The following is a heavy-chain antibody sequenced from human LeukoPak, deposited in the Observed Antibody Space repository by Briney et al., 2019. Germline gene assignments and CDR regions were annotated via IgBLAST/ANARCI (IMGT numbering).Heavy chain of an antibody. V-gene: IGHV4-38-2*02. CDR1: GYSISSGYY. CDR3: ARGQARLAWFDP. D-gene: IGHD6-19*01. CDR2: IYHSGST. Sequence: SETLSLTCTVSGYSISSGYYWGWIRQPPGKGLEWIGSIYHSGSTYYNPSLKSRVTMSLDTSKNQFSLRLRSVTAADTAVYYCARGQARLAWFDPWGQGTLVTVSS. J-gene: IGHJ5*02.